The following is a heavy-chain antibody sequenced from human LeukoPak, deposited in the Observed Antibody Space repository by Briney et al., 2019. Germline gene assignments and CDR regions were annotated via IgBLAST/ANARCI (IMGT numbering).Heavy chain of an antibody. CDR1: GFTFSSYA. V-gene: IGHV3-23*01. Sequence: PGRSLRLSCAASGFTFSSYAMSWVRQAPGKGLEWVSAISGSGGSTYYADSVKGRFTISRDNSKNTLYLQMNSLRAEDTAVYYCAKCSGGSCYSDFDYWGQGTLDTVSS. J-gene: IGHJ4*02. D-gene: IGHD2-15*01. CDR3: AKCSGGSCYSDFDY. CDR2: ISGSGGST.